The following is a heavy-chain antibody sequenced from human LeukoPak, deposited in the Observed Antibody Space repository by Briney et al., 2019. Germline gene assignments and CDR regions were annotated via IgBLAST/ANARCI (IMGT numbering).Heavy chain of an antibody. CDR1: GYIFTDYY. V-gene: IGHV1-46*01. J-gene: IGHJ3*02. CDR3: ARVKPNYYDSSAYGTFDI. D-gene: IGHD3-22*01. Sequence: ASVKVSCKASGYIFTDYYMHWVRQAPGQGLEWMGIINPSGGGTSYAQKFQGRVTMTRDTSTSTVYMELSSLRSEDTAVYYCARVKPNYYDSSAYGTFDIWGQGTMVTVSS. CDR2: INPSGGGT.